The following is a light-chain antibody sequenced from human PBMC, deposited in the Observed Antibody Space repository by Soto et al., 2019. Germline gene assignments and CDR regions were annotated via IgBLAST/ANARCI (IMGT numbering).Light chain of an antibody. Sequence: QSVLTQPPSGVGSPGQSVTISCTGTSSDVGGYNYVSWYQQHPGKAPKLMIYEVTKRPSGVPDRFSGSKSGNTASLTVSGLQAEDEADYFCCSHAGDNTYVFGTGPKVTVL. J-gene: IGLJ1*01. CDR2: EVT. V-gene: IGLV2-8*01. CDR3: CSHAGDNTYV. CDR1: SSDVGGYNY.